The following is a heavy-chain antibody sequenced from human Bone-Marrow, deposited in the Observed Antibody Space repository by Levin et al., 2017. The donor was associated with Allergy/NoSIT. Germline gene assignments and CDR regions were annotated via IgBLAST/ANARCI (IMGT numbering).Heavy chain of an antibody. D-gene: IGHD2-2*03. J-gene: IGHJ6*03. V-gene: IGHV1-69*13. Sequence: SVKVSCKASGGTFRSYVISWVRQAPGQGLEWMGGIIPFYGTPTYAQKFQGRVTITADDSTSTAFMELHSLRSEDTAVYHCARHGYCTSSDCFHYYYMDVWGDGTSVTVSS. CDR3: ARHGYCTSSDCFHYYYMDV. CDR1: GGTFRSYV. CDR2: IIPFYGTP.